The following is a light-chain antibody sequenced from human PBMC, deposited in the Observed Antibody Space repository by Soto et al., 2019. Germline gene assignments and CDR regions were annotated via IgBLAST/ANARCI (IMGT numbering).Light chain of an antibody. J-gene: IGKJ5*01. CDR1: QSVSSY. Sequence: EIVLTQSPATLSLSPGERATLSCRASQSVSSYLAWYQQKPGQAPRLLIYDASNRATGIPARFSGSGSGTDFTLTISSLAPEDFAVYYCQQRSKSITFGQGTRLEFE. CDR3: QQRSKSIT. V-gene: IGKV3-11*01. CDR2: DAS.